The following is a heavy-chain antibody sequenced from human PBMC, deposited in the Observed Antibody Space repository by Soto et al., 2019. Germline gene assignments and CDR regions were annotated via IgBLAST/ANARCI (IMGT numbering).Heavy chain of an antibody. Sequence: SGWTLRLSCAASGLIFSDYGMHWVRQAPGKGLDWLAVIYYDGSNTYYADSVRGRFTISRDNSDSTVFLEMNGLRAEDSAVYYCARAFAQWFGQPQLRSWGRGTSVTVSS. CDR3: ARAFAQWFGQPQLRS. J-gene: IGHJ5*01. V-gene: IGHV3-33*01. CDR2: IYYDGSNT. D-gene: IGHD3-10*01. CDR1: GLIFSDYG.